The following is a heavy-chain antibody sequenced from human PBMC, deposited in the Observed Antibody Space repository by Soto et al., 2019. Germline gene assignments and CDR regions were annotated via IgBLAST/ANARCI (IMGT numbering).Heavy chain of an antibody. J-gene: IGHJ6*02. Sequence: QVLLQESGPGLVKPSETLSLTCSVSGGSMSGYYWNWIRQPAGRGLEWIGRIYSRGSTMYNPSLKSRVTMLIDTSNNQFSLSLNSVTAADTAVYYCAGISEDIYYGMDVWGQGTTVTVSS. CDR2: IYSRGST. CDR1: GGSMSGYY. D-gene: IGHD2-15*01. CDR3: AGISEDIYYGMDV. V-gene: IGHV4-4*07.